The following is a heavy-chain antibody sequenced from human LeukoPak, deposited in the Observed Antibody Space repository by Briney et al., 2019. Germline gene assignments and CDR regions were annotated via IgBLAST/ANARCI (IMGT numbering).Heavy chain of an antibody. CDR2: INPNSGGT. J-gene: IGHJ4*02. Sequence: GESLKVSCKASGYTFTGYYMHWVRQAPGQGLEWMGWINPNSGGTNYAQKFQGRVTMTRDTSISTAYMELSRLRSDDTAVYYCARYRITMIEGKCFDYWGQGTLVTVSS. V-gene: IGHV1-2*02. CDR3: ARYRITMIEGKCFDY. CDR1: GYTFTGYY. D-gene: IGHD3-22*01.